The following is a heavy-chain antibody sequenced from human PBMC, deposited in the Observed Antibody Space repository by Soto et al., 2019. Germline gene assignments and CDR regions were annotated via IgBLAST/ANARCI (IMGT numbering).Heavy chain of an antibody. J-gene: IGHJ5*02. CDR2: IYYSGST. CDR3: AGVPGGPAPQYNWFDP. V-gene: IGHV4-31*03. CDR1: GGSISSGGHY. D-gene: IGHD6-19*01. Sequence: QVQLQESGPGLVKPSQTLSLTCTVSGGSISSGGHYWCWIRQHPGKGLEWIGYIYYSGSTYYNPSLKSRVTISVDTSKNQFSLKLSSVTAADTAVYYCAGVPGGPAPQYNWFDPWGQGTLVTVSS.